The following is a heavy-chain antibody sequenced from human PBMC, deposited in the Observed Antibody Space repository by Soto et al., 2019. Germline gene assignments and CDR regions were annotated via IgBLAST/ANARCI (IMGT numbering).Heavy chain of an antibody. J-gene: IGHJ6*02. CDR3: ARDGQFSSLKRAVGDYDYGMDG. V-gene: IGHV1-69*13. CDR1: GGTFSSYA. D-gene: IGHD2-21*01. Sequence: SVQVSCKASGGTFSSYAISWVRQAPGQGLEWMGGIIPIFGTANYAQKFQGRVTITADESTSTAYMELSSLRSEDTAVYYCARDGQFSSLKRAVGDYDYGMDGWGQGTTVTATS. CDR2: IIPIFGTA.